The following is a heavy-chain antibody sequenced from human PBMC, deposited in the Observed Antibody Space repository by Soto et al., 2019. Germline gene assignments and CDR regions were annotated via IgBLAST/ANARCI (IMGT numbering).Heavy chain of an antibody. CDR3: ARVGTYYYDSSGYYYPEYFQH. CDR1: GGSISSYY. CDR2: IYYSGST. D-gene: IGHD3-22*01. V-gene: IGHV4-59*01. J-gene: IGHJ1*01. Sequence: KASETLSLTCTVSGGSISSYYWSWIRQPPGKGLEWIGYIYYSGSTNYNPSLKSRVTISVDTSKNQFSLKLSSVTAADTAVYYCARVGTYYYDSSGYYYPEYFQHWGQGTLVTVSS.